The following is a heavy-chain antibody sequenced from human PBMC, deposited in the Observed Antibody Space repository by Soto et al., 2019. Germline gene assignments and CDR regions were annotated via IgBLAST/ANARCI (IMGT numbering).Heavy chain of an antibody. CDR2: ISSSSSTI. V-gene: IGHV3-48*02. CDR1: GFTFSSNS. Sequence: GGSLRLSCAASGFTFSSNSMNWVRPAPGKGLEWISYISSSSSTIYADSVKGRFTISRDNAKNSLYLQMNSLRDEDTAVYYCARIIWSGHLTSDLWGQGTLVTVSS. J-gene: IGHJ5*02. D-gene: IGHD3-3*01. CDR3: ARIIWSGHLTSDL.